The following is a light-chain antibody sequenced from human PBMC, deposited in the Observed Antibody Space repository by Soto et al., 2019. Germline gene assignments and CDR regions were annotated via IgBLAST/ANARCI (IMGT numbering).Light chain of an antibody. CDR2: DVS. J-gene: IGLJ1*01. CDR3: SSYTTGGSYV. V-gene: IGLV2-14*01. Sequence: QSALTQPASVSGSPGLSIAISCTGTSRDVGGHNSVSWYQQQPGKVPKLMIYDVSNRPSGVSNRFSGSKSGNTASLTISGLQAEDEGDYYCSSYTTGGSYVFGTGTQLTVL. CDR1: SRDVGGHNS.